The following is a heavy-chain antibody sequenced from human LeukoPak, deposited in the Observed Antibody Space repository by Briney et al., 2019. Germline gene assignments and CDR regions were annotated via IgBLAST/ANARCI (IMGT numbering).Heavy chain of an antibody. CDR3: ARERLGTTLDY. J-gene: IGHJ4*02. CDR2: ISSSSSTI. D-gene: IGHD4-17*01. Sequence: GGSLRLSCAASGFTFSSYSMNWVRQAPGKGLEWVSYISSSSSTIYYADSVKGRLTISRDNAKNSLYLQMNSLRAEDTAVYYCARERLGTTLDYWGQGTLVTVSS. CDR1: GFTFSSYS. V-gene: IGHV3-48*04.